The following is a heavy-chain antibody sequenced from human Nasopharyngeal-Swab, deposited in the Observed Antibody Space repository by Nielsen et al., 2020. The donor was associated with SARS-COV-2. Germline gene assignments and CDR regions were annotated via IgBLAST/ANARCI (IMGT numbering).Heavy chain of an antibody. CDR1: GYTFTGYY. CDR3: ARVLPFRITGTSGMDV. J-gene: IGHJ6*02. CDR2: INPTDGST. V-gene: IGHV1-46*01. Sequence: ASVKVSCKASGYTFTGYYLHWVRQAPGQGLEWMGIINPTDGSTSYAQKFEGRVTMTRVTSTSTVYMELNSPRSEDTAVYYCARVLPFRITGTSGMDVWGQGTTVTVSS. D-gene: IGHD1-7*01.